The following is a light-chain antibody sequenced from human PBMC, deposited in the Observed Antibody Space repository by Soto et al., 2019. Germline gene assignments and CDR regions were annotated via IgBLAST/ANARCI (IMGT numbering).Light chain of an antibody. CDR2: GAS. J-gene: IGKJ2*01. Sequence: EIVLTQSPGTLSLSPGERATLSCRASQSVSSSYLAWYQQKPGQAPRLLIYGASSRATGIPDRFSGSGSGKDFTLTISRLEPEDFAVYYCQQYCSSSYTFGQGTKLEIK. V-gene: IGKV3-20*01. CDR3: QQYCSSSYT. CDR1: QSVSSSY.